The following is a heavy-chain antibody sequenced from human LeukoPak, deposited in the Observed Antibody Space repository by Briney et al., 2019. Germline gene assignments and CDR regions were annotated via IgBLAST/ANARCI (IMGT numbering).Heavy chain of an antibody. Sequence: SETLSLTCAVYGGSFSGYYWNWIRQPPGKGLEWIGEINHSGSTNYNPSLKSRVTISVDTSKNQFSLKLSSVTAADTAVYYCARGFRSSWAYYFDYWGQGTLVTVSS. CDR2: INHSGST. CDR3: ARGFRSSWAYYFDY. J-gene: IGHJ4*02. D-gene: IGHD6-13*01. CDR1: GGSFSGYY. V-gene: IGHV4-34*01.